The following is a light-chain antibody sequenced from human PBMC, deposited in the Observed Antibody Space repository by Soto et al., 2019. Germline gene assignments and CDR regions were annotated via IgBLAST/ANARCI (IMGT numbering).Light chain of an antibody. V-gene: IGKV1-39*01. CDR2: DAS. Sequence: DIQMTQSPSSLSASVGERVTITCRASQGISSYLVWYQQRQGRAPKLLIYDASSLLSGVPSRFSGSGSVTDFTLTISNLQPEDFATYYCQQSYRTPFTFGQGTKLE. CDR1: QGISSY. CDR3: QQSYRTPFT. J-gene: IGKJ2*01.